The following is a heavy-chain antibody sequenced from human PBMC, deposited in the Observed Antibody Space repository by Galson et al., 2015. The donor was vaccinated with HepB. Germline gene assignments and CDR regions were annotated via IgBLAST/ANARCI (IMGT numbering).Heavy chain of an antibody. D-gene: IGHD3-10*01. V-gene: IGHV1-3*01. CDR2: INAGNGNT. Sequence: SVKVSCKASGYTFTSYAMHWVRQAPGQRLEWMGWINAGNGNTKYAQKFQGRVTMTRDTSTSTVYMELSSLRSEDTAVYYCARVGGSRITMGKNAFDIWGQGTMVTVSS. J-gene: IGHJ3*02. CDR3: ARVGGSRITMGKNAFDI. CDR1: GYTFTSYA.